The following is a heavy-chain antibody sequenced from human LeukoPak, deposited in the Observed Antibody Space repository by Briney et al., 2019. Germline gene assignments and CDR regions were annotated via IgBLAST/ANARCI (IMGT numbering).Heavy chain of an antibody. CDR3: AREDTYYYGSGSYPFDY. J-gene: IGHJ4*02. CDR1: GGSISSYY. CDR2: IYTSGST. D-gene: IGHD3-10*01. Sequence: SETLSLTCTVSGGSISSYYWSWIRQPAGKGLEWIGRIYTSGSTNYNPSLKSRVTMSVDTSKNQFSLKLSSVTAADTAVYYCAREDTYYYGSGSYPFDYWGQGTLFTVSS. V-gene: IGHV4-4*07.